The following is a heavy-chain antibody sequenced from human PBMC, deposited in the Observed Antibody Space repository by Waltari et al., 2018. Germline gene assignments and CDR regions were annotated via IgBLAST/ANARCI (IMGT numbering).Heavy chain of an antibody. CDR1: GFTLSSYA. CDR2: IGVSGSDT. CDR3: AKRPQYCLFEF. J-gene: IGHJ4*02. V-gene: IGHV3-23*01. D-gene: IGHD2-15*01. Sequence: EVQLLESGGCLVQPGGSLRLSCAASGFTLSSYAMSWVRQAPGKGLEGGSDIGVSGSDTSYADSVKGRFTISRDNSKNTLYRQMNSLRAEDTAVYYCAKRPQYCLFEFWGQGTLVTVSS.